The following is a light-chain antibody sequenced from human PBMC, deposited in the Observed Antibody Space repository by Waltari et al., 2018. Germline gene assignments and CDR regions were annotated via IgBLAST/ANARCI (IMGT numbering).Light chain of an antibody. Sequence: QSLVYREGKTYLNWFQQRPGQSPRRLIYKVSNRDSGVPARVSGSGSGTDFTLTISRVEAEDVGIYYCMQATHLPPTFGQGTKVEI. V-gene: IGKV2-30*01. J-gene: IGKJ1*01. CDR3: MQATHLPPT. CDR2: KVS. CDR1: QSLVYREGKTY.